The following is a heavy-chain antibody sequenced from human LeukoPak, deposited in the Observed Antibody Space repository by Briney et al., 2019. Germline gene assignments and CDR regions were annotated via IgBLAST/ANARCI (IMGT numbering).Heavy chain of an antibody. CDR2: IYTSGST. D-gene: IGHD4-17*01. CDR1: GGSISSYY. Sequence: TSETLSLTCTVSGGSISSYYWSWIRQPAGKGLEWIGRIYTSGSTNYNPSLKSRVTMSVDTSKNQFSLKLSSVTAADTAVYYCASSPRVYGDYYYFDYWGQGTLVTVSS. V-gene: IGHV4-4*07. CDR3: ASSPRVYGDYYYFDY. J-gene: IGHJ4*02.